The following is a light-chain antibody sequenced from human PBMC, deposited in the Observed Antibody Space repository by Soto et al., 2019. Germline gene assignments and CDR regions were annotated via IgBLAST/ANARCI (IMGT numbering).Light chain of an antibody. V-gene: IGKV1-39*01. CDR2: AAS. J-gene: IGKJ2*01. Sequence: IQLTQSPSSLSASVGDRVTVTCRASQSINIYLNWYQQKPGKAPTLLIYAASSLQSGVPSRFSGGGSRTDFTLTISSLQTEDFATYYCQQSYISPYTFGQGTNLEI. CDR1: QSINIY. CDR3: QQSYISPYT.